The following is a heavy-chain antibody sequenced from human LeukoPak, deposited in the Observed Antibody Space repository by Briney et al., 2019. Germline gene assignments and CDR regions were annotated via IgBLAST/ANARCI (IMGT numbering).Heavy chain of an antibody. CDR3: AKDRTMITSAFDY. CDR1: GFTFSSYG. J-gene: IGHJ4*02. V-gene: IGHV3-30*02. CDR2: IRYDGSNK. Sequence: GGSLRLSCGASGFTFSSYGMHWVRQAPGKGLEWVAFIRYDGSNKYYADSVKGRFTTSRDNSKNTLYLQMNSLRAEGTAVYYCAKDRTMITSAFDYWGQGTLVTVSS. D-gene: IGHD3-22*01.